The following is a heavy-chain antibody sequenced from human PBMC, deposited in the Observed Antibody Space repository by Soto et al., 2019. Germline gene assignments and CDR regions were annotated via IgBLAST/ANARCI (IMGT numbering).Heavy chain of an antibody. D-gene: IGHD3-10*01. CDR1: GGTFSRYT. V-gene: IGHV1-69*02. J-gene: IGHJ5*02. CDR3: ARGSTIVRGAPSWFDP. CDR2: IIPIAAIA. Sequence: QVQLVQSGAEVKKPGSSVKVSCKASGGTFSRYTINWVRQAPGQGLEWMGRIIPIAAIANYTQKFQGRVTIPVHNPSXXAYMELSSLRSADTAVYYCARGSTIVRGAPSWFDPWGQGTLVTVSS.